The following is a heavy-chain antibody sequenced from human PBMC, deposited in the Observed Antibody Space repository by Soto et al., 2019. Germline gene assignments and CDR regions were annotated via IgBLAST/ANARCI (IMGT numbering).Heavy chain of an antibody. V-gene: IGHV4-61*01. CDR3: ARGILGYCSSGTCPNWFDP. CDR2: SYYSGRT. Sequence: SETLSLTCTVSGGSVNSGTYYWSWIRQPPGKGLEWIGYSYYSGRTDYNPSLKSRVTISLDTSKNQLSLKLSSVIAADTAVYYCARGILGYCSSGTCPNWFDPWGQGNLVPVSS. CDR1: GGSVNSGTYY. J-gene: IGHJ5*02. D-gene: IGHD2-2*01.